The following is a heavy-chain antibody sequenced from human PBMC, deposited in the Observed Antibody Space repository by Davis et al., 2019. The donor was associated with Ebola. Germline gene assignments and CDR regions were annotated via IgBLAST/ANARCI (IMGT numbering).Heavy chain of an antibody. CDR3: ARGALGFGEFYFDY. Sequence: AASVKVSCKASGYTFTSYGISWVRQAPGQGLEWMGWISAYNGNTNYAQKLQGRVTMTTDTSTSTAYMELRSLRSDDTAVYYCARGALGFGEFYFDYWGQGTLVTVSS. CDR1: GYTFTSYG. D-gene: IGHD3-10*01. CDR2: ISAYNGNT. J-gene: IGHJ4*02. V-gene: IGHV1-18*01.